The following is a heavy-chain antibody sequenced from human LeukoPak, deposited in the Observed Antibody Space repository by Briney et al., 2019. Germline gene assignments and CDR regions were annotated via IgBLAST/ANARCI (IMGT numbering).Heavy chain of an antibody. CDR2: INPSGGST. CDR1: GYTFTSYY. J-gene: IGHJ6*03. Sequence: AASVKVSCKASGYTFTSYYMHWVRQAPGQGLEWMGIINPSGGSTSYAQKFQGRVTMTRDTSTSTVYMELSSLRSEDTAVYHCARSSGRSPNRDYMDVWGKGTTVTISS. CDR3: ARSSGRSPNRDYMDV. D-gene: IGHD1-14*01. V-gene: IGHV1-46*01.